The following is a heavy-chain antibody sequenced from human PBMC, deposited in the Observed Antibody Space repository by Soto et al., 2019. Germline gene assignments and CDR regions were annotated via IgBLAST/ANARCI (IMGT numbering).Heavy chain of an antibody. J-gene: IGHJ4*02. CDR2: ISSSSSTI. CDR1: GFTFSSYS. Sequence: EVQLVESGGGLVQPGGSLRLSCAASGFTFSSYSMNWVRQAPGKGLEWVSYISSSSSTIYYADSVKGRFTISRDNAKNSLYMQMNSLRAEDTAVYYCTGDFSSYGPFDYWGQGTLVTVSS. CDR3: TGDFSSYGPFDY. D-gene: IGHD5-18*01. V-gene: IGHV3-48*01.